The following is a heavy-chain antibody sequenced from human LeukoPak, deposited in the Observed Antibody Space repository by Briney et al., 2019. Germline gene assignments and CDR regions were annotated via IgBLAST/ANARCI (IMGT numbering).Heavy chain of an antibody. V-gene: IGHV4-61*01. CDR3: ARDRSDAFDI. Sequence: PSETLSLTCTVSGGSISSSSYYWGWLRQPPGKGLEWIGYIYYSGSTNYNPSLKSRVTISVDTSKNQFSLKLSSVTAADTAVYYCARDRSDAFDIWGQGTMVTVSS. CDR2: IYYSGST. CDR1: GGSISSSSYY. J-gene: IGHJ3*02.